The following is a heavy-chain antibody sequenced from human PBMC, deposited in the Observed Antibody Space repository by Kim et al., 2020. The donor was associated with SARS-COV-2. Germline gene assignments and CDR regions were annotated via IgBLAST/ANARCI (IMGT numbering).Heavy chain of an antibody. V-gene: IGHV3-9*01. Sequence: GGSLRLSCAASGFTFDDYAMHWVRQAPGKGLEWVSGISWNRGSIGYADSVKGRFTISRDNAKNSLYLQMNSLRAEDTALYYCAKDISLGYCSSTSCDHYFDNWGQGTLVTVSS. CDR3: AKDISLGYCSSTSCDHYFDN. CDR1: GFTFDDYA. D-gene: IGHD2-2*01. J-gene: IGHJ4*02. CDR2: ISWNRGSI.